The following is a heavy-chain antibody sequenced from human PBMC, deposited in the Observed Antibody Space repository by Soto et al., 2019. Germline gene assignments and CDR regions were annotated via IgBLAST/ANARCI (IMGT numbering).Heavy chain of an antibody. V-gene: IGHV3-30*18. Sequence: GGSLRLSCAASGFTFSSYGMHWVRQAPGKGLEWVAVISYDGSNKYYADSVKGRFTISRDNSKNTLYLQMNSLRAEDTAVYYCAKEDYYDSSVAFDIWGQGTMVTVSS. CDR3: AKEDYYDSSVAFDI. D-gene: IGHD3-22*01. J-gene: IGHJ3*02. CDR1: GFTFSSYG. CDR2: ISYDGSNK.